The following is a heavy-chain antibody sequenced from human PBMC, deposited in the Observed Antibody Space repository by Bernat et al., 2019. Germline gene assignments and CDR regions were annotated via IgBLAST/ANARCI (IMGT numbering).Heavy chain of an antibody. Sequence: QVQLVESGGGVVQPGRSLRLPCAASGFTLSSYAMHWVRQAPGKGMEWVAVISYDGSNKYYADTVKGRFTISRDNSKNTLYLQMNSLGADDTAVYYCARDLGSSWYGGFDYWGQGTLVTVSS. D-gene: IGHD6-13*01. CDR1: GFTLSSYA. J-gene: IGHJ4*02. CDR2: ISYDGSNK. V-gene: IGHV3-30-3*01. CDR3: ARDLGSSWYGGFDY.